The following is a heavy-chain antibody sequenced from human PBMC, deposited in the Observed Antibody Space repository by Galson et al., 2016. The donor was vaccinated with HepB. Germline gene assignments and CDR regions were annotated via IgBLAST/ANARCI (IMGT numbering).Heavy chain of an antibody. J-gene: IGHJ4*02. D-gene: IGHD7-27*01. CDR3: ARSYLLGRGFGS. Sequence: CAISGDSVSSNSAGWYWIRQSPSRGLEWLGRTYCRSKWHFDYAESVKSRITINPDTAKNQFSLQLNSVTPEDTAIYYCARSYLLGRGFGSWGQGTLVTVSS. CDR2: TYCRSKWHF. V-gene: IGHV6-1*01. CDR1: GDSVSSNSAG.